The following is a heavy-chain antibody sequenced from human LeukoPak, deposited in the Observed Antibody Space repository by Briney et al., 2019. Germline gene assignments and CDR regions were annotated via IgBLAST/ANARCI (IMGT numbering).Heavy chain of an antibody. CDR1: GFTFSDYY. CDR3: ARAVGARTHYYFDY. Sequence: AGGSLRLSCAASGFTFSDYYMSWIRQAPGKGLEWVSYISSSGGTIYYADSVKGRFTISRDNAKNSLYLQMNSLRAEDTAVYYCARAVGARTHYYFDYWGQGTLVTVSS. J-gene: IGHJ4*02. D-gene: IGHD1-26*01. CDR2: ISSSGGTI. V-gene: IGHV3-11*01.